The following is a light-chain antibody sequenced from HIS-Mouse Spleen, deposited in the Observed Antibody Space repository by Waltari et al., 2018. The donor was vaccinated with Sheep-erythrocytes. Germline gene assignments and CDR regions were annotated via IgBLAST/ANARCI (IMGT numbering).Light chain of an antibody. CDR1: SSAVGGYND. Sequence: QSALTQPPSSSGSPGQSVTISCTGTSSAVGGYNDVSWYQQHPGKAPKLTIYEVSTRPSGVPDRFSGSKSGNTASLTVSGLQAEDESDYYCSSYAGSNNWVFGGGTKLTVL. CDR3: SSYAGSNNWV. V-gene: IGLV2-8*01. J-gene: IGLJ3*02. CDR2: EVS.